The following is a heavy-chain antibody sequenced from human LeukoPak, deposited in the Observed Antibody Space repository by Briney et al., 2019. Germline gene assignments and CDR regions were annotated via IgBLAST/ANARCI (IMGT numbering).Heavy chain of an antibody. D-gene: IGHD3-3*01. CDR3: ARLNYDFWSGVWEGYYMDV. CDR2: ISYDGSNK. Sequence: GGYLRLSCAASGFTFSSYAMHWVRQAPGKGLEWVAVISYDGSNKYYADSVKGRFSVSRDNAKNSLYLQVNSLRAEDTAVYYCARLNYDFWSGVWEGYYMDVWGKGTTVIVSS. J-gene: IGHJ6*03. CDR1: GFTFSSYA. V-gene: IGHV3-30-3*01.